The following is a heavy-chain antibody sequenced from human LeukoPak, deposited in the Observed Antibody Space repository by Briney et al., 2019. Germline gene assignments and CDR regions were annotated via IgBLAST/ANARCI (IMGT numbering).Heavy chain of an antibody. J-gene: IGHJ4*02. CDR2: MNPNSGNT. CDR3: ARFRATMIVVGLDY. Sequence: ASVKVSCKASGYTFTSYDINWVRQATGQGLEWMGWMNPNSGNTGYAQKFQGRVTMTRNTSISTAYMELSSPRSEDTAVYYCARFRATMIVVGLDYWGQGTLVTVSS. D-gene: IGHD3-22*01. V-gene: IGHV1-8*01. CDR1: GYTFTSYD.